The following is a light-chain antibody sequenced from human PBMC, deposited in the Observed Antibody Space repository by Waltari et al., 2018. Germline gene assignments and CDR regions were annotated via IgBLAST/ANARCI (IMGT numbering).Light chain of an antibody. V-gene: IGKV3-15*01. J-gene: IGKJ1*01. CDR2: RAS. Sequence: EIVMTQSPATLSVSPGERVTLSCRASERVSNSLAGYQQKLGQPPRLLVSRASTRATGIPDRFSASGSGTEFTLTIDSLQSEDFAVYICQQYNNWPQTFGRGTKVEIK. CDR1: ERVSNS. CDR3: QQYNNWPQT.